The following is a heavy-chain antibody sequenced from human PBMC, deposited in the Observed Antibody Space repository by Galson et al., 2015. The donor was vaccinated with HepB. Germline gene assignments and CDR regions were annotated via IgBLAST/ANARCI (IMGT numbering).Heavy chain of an antibody. J-gene: IGHJ4*02. Sequence: SVKVSCKVAGYSLTELSMHWVRQAPGKGLEWMGGSDPEDGETIYAQKLQGRITLTEDTSTDTAYMELSSLRSEDTAVYYCATDLGWEQRFWGQGTLVTVSS. CDR3: ATDLGWEQRF. V-gene: IGHV1-24*01. D-gene: IGHD1/OR15-1a*01. CDR2: SDPEDGET. CDR1: GYSLTELS.